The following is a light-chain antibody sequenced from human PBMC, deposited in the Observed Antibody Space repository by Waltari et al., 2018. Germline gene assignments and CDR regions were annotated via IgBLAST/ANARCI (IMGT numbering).Light chain of an antibody. V-gene: IGKV1-6*02. J-gene: IGKJ1*01. CDR2: GAS. CDR1: QGIRVD. CDR3: LQDYNYPRT. Sequence: AILLTQSPSSLSASVGDTVTITCRASQGIRVDLAWYQQKPEKAPKLLIYGASRLQSGVPSRFSGGASDTDFTLTISSLQPEDFATNYCLQDYNYPRTFGQGTRGEL.